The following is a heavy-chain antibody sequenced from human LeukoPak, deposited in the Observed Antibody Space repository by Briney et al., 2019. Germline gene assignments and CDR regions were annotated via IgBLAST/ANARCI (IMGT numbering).Heavy chain of an antibody. CDR3: AKGYEFVFDY. V-gene: IGHV4-30-2*01. CDR1: GGSISSGGYS. Sequence: SETLSLTCAVSGGSISSGGYSWSWIRQPPGKGLEWIGYIYHSGSTYYNPSLKSRVTISVDRSKNQFSLKLSSVTAADTAVYYCAKGYEFVFDYWGQGTLDTVSS. D-gene: IGHD3/OR15-3a*01. CDR2: IYHSGST. J-gene: IGHJ4*02.